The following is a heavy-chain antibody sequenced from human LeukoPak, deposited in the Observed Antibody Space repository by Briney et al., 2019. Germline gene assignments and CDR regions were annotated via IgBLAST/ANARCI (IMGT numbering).Heavy chain of an antibody. D-gene: IGHD3-3*02. CDR2: ISGSGGST. V-gene: IGHV3-23*01. Sequence: QPGGSLRPSCAASGFTFSSYAMSWVRQAPGKGLEWVSAISGSGGSTYYADSVKGRFTISRDNSKNTLYLQMNSLRAEDTAVYYCAKESGSIFGVVSYYYYYGMDVWGQGTTVTVSS. CDR3: AKESGSIFGVVSYYYYYGMDV. CDR1: GFTFSSYA. J-gene: IGHJ6*02.